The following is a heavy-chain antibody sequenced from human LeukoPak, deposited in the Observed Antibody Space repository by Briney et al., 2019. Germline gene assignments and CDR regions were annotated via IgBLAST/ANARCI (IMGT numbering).Heavy chain of an antibody. D-gene: IGHD6-19*01. CDR1: GGSISSYY. CDR2: IYYSGST. CDR3: ASQGIAVAHFDY. V-gene: IGHV4-59*01. Sequence: SETLSLTCTVSGGSISSYYRSWIRQPPGKGLEWIGYIYYSGSTNYNPSLKSRVTISVDTSKNQFSLKLSSVTAADTAVYYCASQGIAVAHFDYWGQGTLVTVSS. J-gene: IGHJ4*02.